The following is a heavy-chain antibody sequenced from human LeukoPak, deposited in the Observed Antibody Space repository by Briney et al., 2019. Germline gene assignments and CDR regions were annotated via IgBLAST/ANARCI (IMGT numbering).Heavy chain of an antibody. Sequence: MSSETLPLTCAVYGGSFSGYYWSWIRQPPGKGLEWIGEINHSGSTNYNPSLKSRVTISVDTSKNQFSLKLSSVTAAATAVYYFARREWIQLWRYWGQGTLVTVSS. J-gene: IGHJ4*02. CDR2: INHSGST. V-gene: IGHV4-34*01. CDR3: ARREWIQLWRY. CDR1: GGSFSGYY. D-gene: IGHD5-18*01.